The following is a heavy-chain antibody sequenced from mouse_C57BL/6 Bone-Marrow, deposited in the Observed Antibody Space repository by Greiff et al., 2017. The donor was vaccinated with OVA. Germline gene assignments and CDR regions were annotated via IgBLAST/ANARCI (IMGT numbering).Heavy chain of an antibody. D-gene: IGHD1-1*02. CDR2: INPGSGGT. Sequence: VQLVESGAELVRPGTSVKVSCKASGYAFTNYLIEWVKQRPGQGLEWIGVINPGSGGTNYNEKFKGKATLTADKSSSTAYMQLSSLTSEDSAVYFCARTGNWYFDVWGTGTTVTVSS. CDR3: ARTGNWYFDV. V-gene: IGHV1-54*01. CDR1: GYAFTNYL. J-gene: IGHJ1*03.